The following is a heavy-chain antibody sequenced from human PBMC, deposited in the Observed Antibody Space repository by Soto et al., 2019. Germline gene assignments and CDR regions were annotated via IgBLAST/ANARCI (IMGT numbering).Heavy chain of an antibody. CDR3: ARSRYFDWLPDY. V-gene: IGHV3-64*02. D-gene: IGHD3-9*01. CDR1: GFTFSSYA. J-gene: IGHJ4*02. CDR2: ISSNGGST. Sequence: GGSLRLSCAASGFTFSSYAMHWVRQAPGKGLEYVSAISSNGGSTYYADSVKGRFTISRDNSKNTLYLQMGSLRAEDMAVYYCARSRYFDWLPDYWGQGTLVTVSS.